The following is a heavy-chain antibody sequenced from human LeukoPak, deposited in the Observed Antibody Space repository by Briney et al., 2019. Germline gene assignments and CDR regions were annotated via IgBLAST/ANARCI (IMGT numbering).Heavy chain of an antibody. CDR3: APPPIAATGN. Sequence: GGSLRLSCAASAFTFSSYWMTWVRQAPGEGLEWVANIRQDGGAKNYVDSVKGRFTISRDNAKKSLYLQMNSLRAEDTAVYYCAPPPIAATGNWGQGTLVTVSS. V-gene: IGHV3-7*01. D-gene: IGHD6-13*01. CDR1: AFTFSSYW. CDR2: IRQDGGAK. J-gene: IGHJ4*02.